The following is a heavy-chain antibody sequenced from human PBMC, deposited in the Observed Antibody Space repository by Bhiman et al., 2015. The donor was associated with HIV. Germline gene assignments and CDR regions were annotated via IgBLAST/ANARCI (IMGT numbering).Heavy chain of an antibody. CDR3: ARSGATGLHEDYFDY. J-gene: IGHJ4*02. Sequence: EVQLVESGGGLVKPGGSLRLSCAASGFTFSSHSMNWVRQAPGKGLEWVSSISSSSYYIYYADSVKGRFTISRDNAKNSLYLQMNSLRAEDTAVYYCARSGATGLHEDYFDYWGQGTLVTVSS. D-gene: IGHD1-26*01. V-gene: IGHV3-21*01. CDR1: GFTFSSHS. CDR2: ISSSSYYI.